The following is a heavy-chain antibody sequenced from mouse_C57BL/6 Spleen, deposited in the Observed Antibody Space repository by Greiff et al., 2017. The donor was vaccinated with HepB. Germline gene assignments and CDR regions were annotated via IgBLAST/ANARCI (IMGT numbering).Heavy chain of an antibody. J-gene: IGHJ3*01. Sequence: EVQLQQSGPELVKPGASVKISCKASGYTFTDYYMNWVKQSHGKSLEWIGDINPNNGGTSYNQKFKGKATLTVDKSSSTAYMELRSLTSEDSAVYYCARWGAQARSFAYWGQGTLVTVSA. CDR1: GYTFTDYY. V-gene: IGHV1-26*01. D-gene: IGHD3-2*02. CDR2: INPNNGGT. CDR3: ARWGAQARSFAY.